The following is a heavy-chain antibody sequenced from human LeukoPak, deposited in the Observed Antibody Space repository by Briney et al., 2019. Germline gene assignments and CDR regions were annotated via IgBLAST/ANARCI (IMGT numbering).Heavy chain of an antibody. Sequence: ASVKVSCKASGYTFTSYDINWVRQATGQGLEWMGWMNPNSGNTGYAQKFQGRVTITRNTSISTAYMELSSLRSEDTAVHYCARERDCSSTSCYDPWGQGTLVTVSS. CDR1: GYTFTSYD. J-gene: IGHJ5*02. D-gene: IGHD2-2*01. V-gene: IGHV1-8*03. CDR2: MNPNSGNT. CDR3: ARERDCSSTSCYDP.